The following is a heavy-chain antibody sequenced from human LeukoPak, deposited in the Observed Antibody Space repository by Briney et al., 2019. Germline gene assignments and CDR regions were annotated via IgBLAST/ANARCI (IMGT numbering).Heavy chain of an antibody. CDR2: ISTSGSSI. CDR3: AKQDDGSNFDS. CDR1: GFSFSDYY. D-gene: IGHD4-23*01. J-gene: IGHJ4*02. V-gene: IGHV3-11*01. Sequence: GGSLRLSCAASGFSFSDYYMSWMRQAPGKGLEWVSYISTSGSSIYYADSVKGRFTISRDNAKKSLYLQMNSLRAEDTAVYYCAKQDDGSNFDSWGQGTLVTVSS.